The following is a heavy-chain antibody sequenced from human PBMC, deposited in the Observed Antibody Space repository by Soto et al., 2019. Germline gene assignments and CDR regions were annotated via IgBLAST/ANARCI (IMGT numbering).Heavy chain of an antibody. Sequence: ASVKIACKASWYTYGTYDISWVRQAPGQGLEWMGWIGGYNGNTEYAQKHQARVTLTTDTSTSTAYMELRNLRSDDTAVYYCARFVYGSGTYLAYWGQGTLVTVSS. CDR1: WYTYGTYD. CDR2: IGGYNGNT. CDR3: ARFVYGSGTYLAY. D-gene: IGHD3-10*01. V-gene: IGHV1-18*01. J-gene: IGHJ4*02.